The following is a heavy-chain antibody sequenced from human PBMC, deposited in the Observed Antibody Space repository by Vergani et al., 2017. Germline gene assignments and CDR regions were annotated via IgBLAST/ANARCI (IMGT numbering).Heavy chain of an antibody. CDR1: GGSFSGYY. CDR3: ARGRAAAGTGHWYFDL. V-gene: IGHV4-34*01. D-gene: IGHD6-13*01. J-gene: IGHJ2*01. Sequence: QVQLQQWGAGLLKPSETLSLTCAVYGGSFSGYYWSWIRQPPGKGLEWIGEINHSGSTNYNPSLKSRVTISVDTSKNHFSLKLSSVTAADTAVYYCARGRAAAGTGHWYFDLWGRGTLVTGSS. CDR2: INHSGST.